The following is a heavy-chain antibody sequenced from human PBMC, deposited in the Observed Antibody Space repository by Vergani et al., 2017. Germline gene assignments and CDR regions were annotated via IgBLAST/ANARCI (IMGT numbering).Heavy chain of an antibody. V-gene: IGHV3-9*01. CDR2: ISWNSGAV. CDR1: GITFWKFG. D-gene: IGHD5-18*01. Sequence: EVDLVESGGGLAQPGGSLRLSCEASGITFWKFGMHWVRQGPGKGLEWVSGISWNSGAVDYADSVRGRFTISRDNAKNSLFLEMNSLRAEDTAVYYCARVDTATGGGSYYYYYMDVWGKGTTVTVSS. J-gene: IGHJ6*03. CDR3: ARVDTATGGGSYYYYYMDV.